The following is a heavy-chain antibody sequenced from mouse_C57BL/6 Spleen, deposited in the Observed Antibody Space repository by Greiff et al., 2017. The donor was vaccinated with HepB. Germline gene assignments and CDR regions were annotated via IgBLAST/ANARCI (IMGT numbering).Heavy chain of an antibody. CDR1: GYAFSSSW. D-gene: IGHD1-1*01. J-gene: IGHJ4*01. CDR2: IYPGDGDT. CDR3: APYYYGSSYGAMDY. Sequence: VQLQQSGPELVKPGASVKISCKASGYAFSSSWMNWVKQRPGKGLEWIGRIYPGDGDTNYNGKFKGKATLTADKSSSTAYMQLSSLTSEDSAVYFCAPYYYGSSYGAMDYWGQGTSVTVSS. V-gene: IGHV1-82*01.